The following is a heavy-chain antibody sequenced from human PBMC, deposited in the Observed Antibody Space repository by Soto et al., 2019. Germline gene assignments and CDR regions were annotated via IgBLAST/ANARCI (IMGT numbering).Heavy chain of an antibody. J-gene: IGHJ5*02. CDR1: GGSINNYY. CDR3: ARDFNSIFDDFADMRWNFDP. Sequence: SETLSLTCSVTGGSINNYYWSWVRQSAGKGLEWIGRVFTTGTTDYNPSLKGRVTISVDTSKNQFSLSLRSVAAADTAIYYCARDFNSIFDDFADMRWNFDPWGQGTLVTVSS. V-gene: IGHV4-4*07. D-gene: IGHD3-3*02. CDR2: VFTTGTT.